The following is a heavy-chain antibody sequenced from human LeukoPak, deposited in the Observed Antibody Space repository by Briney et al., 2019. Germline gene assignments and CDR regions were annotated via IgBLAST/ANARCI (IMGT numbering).Heavy chain of an antibody. CDR2: INPNSGGT. CDR1: GYTFTGYY. D-gene: IGHD1-26*01. CDR3: ARESVTYSGSPGY. V-gene: IGHV1-2*02. J-gene: IGHJ4*02. Sequence: ASVKVSCKASGYTFTGYYMHWVRQAPGQGLEWMGWINPNSGGTNYAQKFQGRVTMTRDTSISTAYMELSRLRSDDTAVYYCARESVTYSGSPGYWGQGTLVTVSS.